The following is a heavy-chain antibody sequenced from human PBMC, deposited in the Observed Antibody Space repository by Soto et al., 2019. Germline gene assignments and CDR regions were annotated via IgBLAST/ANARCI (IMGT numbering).Heavy chain of an antibody. V-gene: IGHV1-18*04. D-gene: IGHD5-12*01. CDR1: GYTFTGYG. CDR2: ISAYNGNT. J-gene: IGHJ4*02. CDR3: TRDHIVATSLHDY. Sequence: ASVKVSCKASGYTFTGYGISWVRQAPGQGLEWMGWISAYNGNTNYAQKPQGRVTMTTDTSTSTAYMELRSLRSDDTAVYYCTRDHIVATSLHDYWGQGTLVTVSS.